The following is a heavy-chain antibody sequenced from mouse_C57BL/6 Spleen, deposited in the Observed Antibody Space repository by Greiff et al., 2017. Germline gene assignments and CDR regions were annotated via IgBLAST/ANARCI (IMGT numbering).Heavy chain of an antibody. CDR3: VRQGVTTGYFDY. J-gene: IGHJ2*01. D-gene: IGHD2-12*01. CDR1: GFSFNTYA. CDR2: IRSKSNNYAT. V-gene: IGHV10-1*01. Sequence: GGGLVQPKGSLKLSCAASGFSFNTYAMNWVRQAPGKGLEWVARIRSKSNNYATYYADSVKDRFTISRDDSESMLYLQMNNLKTEDTAMYYCVRQGVTTGYFDYWGQGTTRTVSS.